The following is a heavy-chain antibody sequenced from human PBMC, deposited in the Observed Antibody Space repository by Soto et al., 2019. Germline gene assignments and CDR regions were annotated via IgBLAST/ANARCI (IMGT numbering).Heavy chain of an antibody. CDR1: GGSISSSSYY. CDR3: ARQPVKISYNWFDP. J-gene: IGHJ5*02. V-gene: IGHV4-39*01. CDR2: IYYSGST. Sequence: QLQLQESGPGLVKPSETLSLTCTVSGGSISSSSYYWGWIRQPPGKGLEWIGSIYYSGSTYYNPPIKRRVTIPVDTSKNQFSLKRSSVTAADTAVSYCARQPVKISYNWFDPWGQGTLVTVSS. D-gene: IGHD3-16*02.